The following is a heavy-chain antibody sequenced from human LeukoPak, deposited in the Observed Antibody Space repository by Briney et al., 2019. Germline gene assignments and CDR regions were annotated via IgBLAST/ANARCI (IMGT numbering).Heavy chain of an antibody. Sequence: GASVNVSCKASGSSFTSSNFNWERLGPAQGIERKGWMNPNTGNAGYAQTFQSRVTMTRNTSTSTTYMELSSLRSEDTAVYYCATDTGNDYGSGSYSTWGQGTLVTVSS. D-gene: IGHD3-10*01. CDR3: ATDTGNDYGSGSYST. V-gene: IGHV1-8*02. CDR2: MNPNTGNA. J-gene: IGHJ4*02. CDR1: GSSFTSSN.